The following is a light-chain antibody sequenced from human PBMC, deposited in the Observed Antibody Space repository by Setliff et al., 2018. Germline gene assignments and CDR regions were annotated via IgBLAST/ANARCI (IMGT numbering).Light chain of an antibody. CDR2: EVT. CDR1: SRDVGGYNF. V-gene: IGLV2-8*01. J-gene: IGLJ1*01. Sequence: QSVLTQPPSASGSPGQSVTISCTGTSRDVGGYNFVSWYQQHPGIAPKLIISEVTERPSGVPDRFSGSKSGNTASLTVSGLQAEDEADYYCSSYAGSDNYVFGTGTKVTVL. CDR3: SSYAGSDNYV.